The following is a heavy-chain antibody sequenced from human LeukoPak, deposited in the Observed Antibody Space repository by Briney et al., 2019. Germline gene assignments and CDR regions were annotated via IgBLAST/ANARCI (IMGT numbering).Heavy chain of an antibody. CDR2: INHSGST. CDR3: AGAVAGTGVGYFQH. D-gene: IGHD6-19*01. J-gene: IGHJ1*01. CDR1: GGSFSVYY. Sequence: SETLSLTCAVYGGSFSVYYWSWIRQPPGKGLEWIGEINHSGSTNYNPSLKSRVTISVDTSKNQFSLKLSSVTAADTAVYYCAGAVAGTGVGYFQHWGQGTLVTVSS. V-gene: IGHV4-34*01.